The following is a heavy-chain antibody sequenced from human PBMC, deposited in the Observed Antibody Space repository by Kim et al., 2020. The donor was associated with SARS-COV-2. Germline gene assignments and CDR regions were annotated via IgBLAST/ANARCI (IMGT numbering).Heavy chain of an antibody. Sequence: TLSLTCTVSGGSISSGGYYWSWIRQHPGKGLEWIGYIYYSGSTYYNPSLKSRVTISVDTSKNQFSLKLSSVTAADTAVYYCARGRIVVPALNNWFDPWGQGTLVTVSS. CDR3: ARGRIVVPALNNWFDP. CDR2: IYYSGST. V-gene: IGHV4-31*03. J-gene: IGHJ5*02. CDR1: GGSISSGGYY. D-gene: IGHD2-2*01.